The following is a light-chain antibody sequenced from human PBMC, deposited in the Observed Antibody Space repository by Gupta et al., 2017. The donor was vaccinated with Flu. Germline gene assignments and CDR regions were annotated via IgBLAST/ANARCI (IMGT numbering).Light chain of an antibody. J-gene: IGKJ1*01. CDR3: QQYVESPQT. CDR1: LSVSSNY. CDR2: GAS. Sequence: EIVLTQSPGTLSLSPGERATLSCRASLSVSSNYLAWYQQKPGQAPRLLIYGASVRAAGIPDRFSGSASGTDFTLTISRLEIEDFAVYYCQQYVESPQTFGQGTKVEVK. V-gene: IGKV3-20*01.